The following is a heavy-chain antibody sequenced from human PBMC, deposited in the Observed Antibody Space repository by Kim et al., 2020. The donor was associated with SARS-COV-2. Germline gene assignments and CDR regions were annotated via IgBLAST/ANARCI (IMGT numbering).Heavy chain of an antibody. CDR2: INAGNGNT. D-gene: IGHD6-13*01. CDR3: ARAYLVRPSNFDY. CDR1: GYTFTRYA. J-gene: IGHJ4*02. V-gene: IGHV1-3*01. Sequence: ASVKVSCKASGYTFTRYAMHWVRQAPGQRLEWMGWINAGNGNTKYSQKFQGRVTITRDTSASTAYMELSSLRSEDTAVYYCARAYLVRPSNFDYWGQGTLVTVSS.